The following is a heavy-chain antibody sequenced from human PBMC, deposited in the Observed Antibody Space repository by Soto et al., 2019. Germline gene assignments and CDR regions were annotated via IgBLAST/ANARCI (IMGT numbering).Heavy chain of an antibody. CDR3: AREMGATNDY. CDR2: IVPFVGIT. V-gene: IGHV1-69*04. D-gene: IGHD1-26*01. Sequence: QVQLVQSGAEVKKPGSSVKVSCKASGGSFSNYALNWVRQAPGQGLEWMGRIVPFVGITKYAQKFQGRVTSTADNSTSTADMELSSLRSEDTAVYYCAREMGATNDYWGQGSLVTVSS. J-gene: IGHJ4*02. CDR1: GGSFSNYA.